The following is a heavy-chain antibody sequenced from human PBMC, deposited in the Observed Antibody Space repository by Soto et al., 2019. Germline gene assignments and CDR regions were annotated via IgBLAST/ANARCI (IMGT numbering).Heavy chain of an antibody. V-gene: IGHV5-10-1*01. D-gene: IGHD3-3*01. Sequence: GESLKISCKGSGYSFTSYWISWVRQMPGKGLEWMGRIDPSDSYTNYSPSFQGHVTISADKSISTAYLQWSSLKASDTAMYYCARLNYEWLCLATYYYNAIDVWGQGTTVTVSS. J-gene: IGHJ6*02. CDR2: IDPSDSYT. CDR1: GYSFTSYW. CDR3: ARLNYEWLCLATYYYNAIDV.